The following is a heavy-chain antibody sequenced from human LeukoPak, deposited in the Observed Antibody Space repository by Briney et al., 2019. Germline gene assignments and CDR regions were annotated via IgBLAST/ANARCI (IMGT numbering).Heavy chain of an antibody. D-gene: IGHD6-13*01. Sequence: GESLKISCKGSGYSFTSYWIAWVRQMPGKGLEWLRIIYPGNSDTRYSPSFQGQVTISADKSITTAYLQWSSLKASDSGMHHCARRLAATGTGWNDYWGQGTLVTVSS. V-gene: IGHV5-51*01. CDR2: IYPGNSDT. CDR3: ARRLAATGTGWNDY. J-gene: IGHJ4*02. CDR1: GYSFTSYW.